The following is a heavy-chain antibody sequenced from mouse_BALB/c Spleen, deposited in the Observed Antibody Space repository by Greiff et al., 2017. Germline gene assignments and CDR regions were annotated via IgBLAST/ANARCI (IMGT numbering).Heavy chain of an antibody. D-gene: IGHD2-10*02. CDR2: ISDGGSYT. Sequence: EVQRVESGGGLVKPGGSLKLSCAASGFTFSDYYMYWVRQTPEKRLEWVATISDGGSYTYYPDSVKGRFTISRDNAKNNLYLQMSSLKSEDTAMYYCARDWYGNYVSAWFAYWGQGTLVTVSA. J-gene: IGHJ3*01. CDR3: ARDWYGNYVSAWFAY. CDR1: GFTFSDYY. V-gene: IGHV5-4*02.